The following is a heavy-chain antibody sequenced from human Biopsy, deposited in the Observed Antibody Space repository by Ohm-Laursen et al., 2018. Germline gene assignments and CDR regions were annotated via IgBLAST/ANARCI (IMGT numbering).Heavy chain of an antibody. CDR3: ARATNSTGWPYYYFYGMDV. D-gene: IGHD2/OR15-2a*01. J-gene: IGHJ6*02. CDR2: IYYDGIT. Sequence: GTLSLTCAVSGYSVTNDYYWGWIGQPPGKGLEWIGNIYYDGITYYNPSLKSRVAMSVDTSKNQFSLRLNSVTAADTAVYYCARATNSTGWPYYYFYGMDVWGQGTTVTVSS. CDR1: GYSVTNDYY. V-gene: IGHV4-38-2*01.